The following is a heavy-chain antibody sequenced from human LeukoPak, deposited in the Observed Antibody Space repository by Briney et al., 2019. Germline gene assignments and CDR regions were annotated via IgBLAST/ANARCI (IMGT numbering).Heavy chain of an antibody. CDR2: FSYSGST. Sequence: SETLSLTCTVSGGSISSRSYYWGWIRQPPGKGLEWIGGFSYSGSTYYSPSLKSRVTISVDTSMNQFSLNLSSVTAADTAVYYCARHRAGGSGMAVDYWGQGTLVTVSS. J-gene: IGHJ4*02. D-gene: IGHD3-10*01. CDR3: ARHRAGGSGMAVDY. V-gene: IGHV4-39*01. CDR1: GGSISSRSYY.